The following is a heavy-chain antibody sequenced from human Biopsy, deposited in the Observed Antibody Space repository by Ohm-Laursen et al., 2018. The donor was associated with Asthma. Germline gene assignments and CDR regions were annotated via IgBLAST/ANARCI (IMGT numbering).Heavy chain of an antibody. CDR1: GYTFNSAG. J-gene: IGHJ6*02. D-gene: IGHD3-10*01. CDR2: IIVYNSNT. Sequence: ASVKVSCKTSGYTFNSAGITWVRQAPGQGLEWMGWIIVYNSNTKVAQKLQDRVTMITDTSTSTAYMELRSLRSDDTAAYFCARAVDYSHYYGIDVWGQGTTVTVS. V-gene: IGHV1-18*01. CDR3: ARAVDYSHYYGIDV.